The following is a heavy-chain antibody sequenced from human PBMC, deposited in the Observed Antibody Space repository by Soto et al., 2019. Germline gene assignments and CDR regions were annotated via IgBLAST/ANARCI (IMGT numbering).Heavy chain of an antibody. CDR2: IQNDGSRT. CDR3: ARGDKGGFDL. Sequence: EEQLVESEGGLAQRGGSLRLYCAASGFTFNYYWMHWVRQAPGQGLVWVAHIQNDGSRTTYADSVKGRFTISRDNANNKLFLQMNSLRADDSAVYYCARGDKGGFDLWGQGTTVTVSS. D-gene: IGHD2-21*02. J-gene: IGHJ3*01. V-gene: IGHV3-74*01. CDR1: GFTFNYYW.